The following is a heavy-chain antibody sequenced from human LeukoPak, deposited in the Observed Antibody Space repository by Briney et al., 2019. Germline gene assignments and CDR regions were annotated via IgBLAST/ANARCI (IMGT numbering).Heavy chain of an antibody. CDR1: GFTVSSNY. D-gene: IGHD3-22*01. Sequence: GGSLRLSCAASGFTVSSNYMSWVRQAPGKGLEWVSSISSSSSYIYYADSVRGRSTISRDNAKNSLYLQMNSLRAEDTAVYFCARNYYDTSGYYHSWFFDYWGQGALVTVSS. J-gene: IGHJ4*02. V-gene: IGHV3-21*01. CDR2: ISSSSSYI. CDR3: ARNYYDTSGYYHSWFFDY.